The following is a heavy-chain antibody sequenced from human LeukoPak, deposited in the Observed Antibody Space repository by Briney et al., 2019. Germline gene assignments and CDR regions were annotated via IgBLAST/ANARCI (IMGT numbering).Heavy chain of an antibody. CDR2: IKSSGDSI. J-gene: IGHJ4*02. CDR1: GFTFNRFN. Sequence: PGGSPRLSCAASGFTFNRFNMNWVRQAPGKGLEWISYIKSSGDSIYYAASVRGRFTISRDNVKNLLYLQMNSLRAEDTAVYYCAKGGDYGDYQGNWGQGTLVTVSS. V-gene: IGHV3-48*01. D-gene: IGHD4-17*01. CDR3: AKGGDYGDYQGN.